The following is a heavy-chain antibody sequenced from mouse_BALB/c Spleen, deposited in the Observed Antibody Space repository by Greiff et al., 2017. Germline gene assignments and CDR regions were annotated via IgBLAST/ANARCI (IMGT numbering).Heavy chain of an antibody. D-gene: IGHD4-1*01. CDR1: GFTFSSYT. CDR3: ARSTGDY. CDR2: ISSGGGNT. Sequence: DVHLVESGGGLVKPGGSLKLSCAASGFTFSSYTMSWVRQTPEKRLEWVATISSGGGNTYYPDSVKGRFTISRDNAKNNLYLQMSSLRSEDTALYYCARSTGDYWGQGTTLTVSS. V-gene: IGHV5-9*03. J-gene: IGHJ2*01.